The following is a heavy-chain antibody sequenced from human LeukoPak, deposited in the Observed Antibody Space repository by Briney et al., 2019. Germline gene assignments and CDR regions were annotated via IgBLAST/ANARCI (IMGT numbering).Heavy chain of an antibody. J-gene: IGHJ5*02. V-gene: IGHV1-69*01. D-gene: IGHD2-2*01. CDR2: IIPIFGTA. Sequence: PGRSLRLSCAASGFTFSSYAISWVRQAPGHGLEWMGGIIPIFGTANYAQKFQGRVTITADESTSTAYMELSSLRSEDTAVYYCARDRVDIVVVPAAMEDWFDPWGQGTLVTVSS. CDR1: GFTFSSYA. CDR3: ARDRVDIVVVPAAMEDWFDP.